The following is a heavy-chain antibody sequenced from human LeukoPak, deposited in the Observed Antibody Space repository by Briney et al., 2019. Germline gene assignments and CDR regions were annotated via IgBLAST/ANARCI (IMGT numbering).Heavy chain of an antibody. D-gene: IGHD4-17*01. CDR3: ARNYGDYVTIFDY. CDR2: IYYSGST. CDR1: GGSISSSSYY. J-gene: IGHJ4*02. Sequence: SETLSLTCTVSGGSISSSSYYWGWIRQPPGKGLEWIGSIYYSGSTYYNPSLKSRVTISVDTSKNQFSLKLNSVTAADTAVYYCARNYGDYVTIFDYWGQGTLVTVSS. V-gene: IGHV4-39*01.